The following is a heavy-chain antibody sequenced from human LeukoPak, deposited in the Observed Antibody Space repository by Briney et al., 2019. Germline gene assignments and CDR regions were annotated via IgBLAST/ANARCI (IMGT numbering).Heavy chain of an antibody. V-gene: IGHV3-23*01. CDR3: AKVYVWNEYYFDY. D-gene: IGHD1-1*01. CDR2: INHNGGNT. Sequence: GGSLRLSCAASGFTFDDYGMNWVRQAPGKGLEWVSTINHNGGNTYYADSVKGRFTISRDNSKNTLYLQTNSLRAEDTAVYYCAKVYVWNEYYFDYWGQGTLVTVSS. CDR1: GFTFDDYG. J-gene: IGHJ4*02.